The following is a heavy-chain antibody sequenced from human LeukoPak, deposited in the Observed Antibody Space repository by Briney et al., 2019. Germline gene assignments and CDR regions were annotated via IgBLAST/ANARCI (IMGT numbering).Heavy chain of an antibody. Sequence: GGSLRLSCAASGFTFSSYAMHWVRQAPGKGLEWVAVISYDGSNKYYADSVKGRFTISRDNSKNTLYLQMNSLRAEDTAVYYCAREKPDSSSIDYWGQGTLVTVSS. D-gene: IGHD1-14*01. CDR1: GFTFSSYA. J-gene: IGHJ4*02. CDR2: ISYDGSNK. V-gene: IGHV3-30*01. CDR3: AREKPDSSSIDY.